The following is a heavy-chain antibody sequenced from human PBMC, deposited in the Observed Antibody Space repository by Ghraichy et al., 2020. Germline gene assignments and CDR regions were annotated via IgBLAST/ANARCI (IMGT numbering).Heavy chain of an antibody. V-gene: IGHV3-11*01. J-gene: IGHJ4*02. CDR2: ISNTGTTI. CDR1: GFTFSDYY. CDR3: AKSFSNYLDY. D-gene: IGHD3-16*02. Sequence: GGSLRLSCACSGFTFSDYYMGWIRQAPGKGLEWVSYISNTGTTIYYADSVKGSFTTSRDNAKNALQLQMNSLRSDDTAVYYCAKSFSNYLDYWGQGTLVTVSS.